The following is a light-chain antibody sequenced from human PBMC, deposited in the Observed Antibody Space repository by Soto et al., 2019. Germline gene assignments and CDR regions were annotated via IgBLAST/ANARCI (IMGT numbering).Light chain of an antibody. CDR2: GAS. V-gene: IGKV1-33*01. CDR1: QDIRNY. CDR3: KLYDNLPPFT. J-gene: IGKJ3*01. Sequence: DIKMTQSPSSLSASVGDRVTITCQASQDIRNYLTWYQQKPGRDPKLLIYGASNLETGVPSRFSGSGYWTDFTFSISSLQPEEIATYYCKLYDNLPPFTFGPGTKVDIK.